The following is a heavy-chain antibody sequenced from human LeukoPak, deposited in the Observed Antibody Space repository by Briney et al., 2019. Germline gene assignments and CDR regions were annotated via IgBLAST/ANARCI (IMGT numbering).Heavy chain of an antibody. J-gene: IGHJ4*02. CDR3: AAEVGGQWLVNFDY. CDR1: GDSVSINSAA. CDR2: TYQRSKWYN. Sequence: PSQTLSLTCAISGDSVSINSAAWNWIRQSPSRGLEWLGRTYQRSKWYNDYAVSVKSRITINPDISKNQFSLQLNSVTPEDTAVYYCAAEVGGQWLVNFDYWGQGTLVTVSS. D-gene: IGHD6-19*01. V-gene: IGHV6-1*01.